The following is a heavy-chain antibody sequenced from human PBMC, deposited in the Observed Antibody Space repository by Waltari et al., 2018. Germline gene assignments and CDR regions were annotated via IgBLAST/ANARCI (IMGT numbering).Heavy chain of an antibody. J-gene: IGHJ4*02. CDR3: ARDRTPGVRLITIFGVGSHPGFDY. CDR2: INACNGNT. V-gene: IGHV1-3*01. CDR1: GYTFTSYA. D-gene: IGHD3-3*01. Sequence: QVQLVQSGAEVKKPGASVKVSCKASGYTFTSYAMHWVRQAPGQRLEWMGWINACNGNTQYSQKFQGRVTITRDTSASPAYMELSSLRSEDTAVYYCARDRTPGVRLITIFGVGSHPGFDYWGQGTLVTVSS.